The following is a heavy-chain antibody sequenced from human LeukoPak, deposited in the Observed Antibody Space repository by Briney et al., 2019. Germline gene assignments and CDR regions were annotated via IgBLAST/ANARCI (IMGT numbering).Heavy chain of an antibody. CDR2: ISYGGTNQ. D-gene: IGHD6-19*01. CDR1: GFTFSRHA. J-gene: IGHJ4*02. CDR3: AKGGGSSGWYFDY. V-gene: IGHV3-30*18. Sequence: GGSLRLSCAASGFTFSRHAMHWVRQAPGKGLEWVALISYGGTNQYYADSVKGRLTISRDNSKKTLFLQMNSLRAEDTAVYYCAKGGGSSGWYFDYWGQGTLVTVSS.